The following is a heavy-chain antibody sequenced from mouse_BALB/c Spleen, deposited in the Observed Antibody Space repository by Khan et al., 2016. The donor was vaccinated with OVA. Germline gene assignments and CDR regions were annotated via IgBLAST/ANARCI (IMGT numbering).Heavy chain of an antibody. D-gene: IGHD1-1*01. CDR1: GFTFSSYA. CDR3: VRDYYGSSYEDY. V-gene: IGHV5-9-3*01. Sequence: EVELVESGGTLVKPGGSLKLSCAASGFTFSSYAMSWVRQTPEKRLEWVATISSGGTYTYYPASVKGRFTISRDHAKKTLYLQMSSLRSEDTAMYYCVRDYYGSSYEDYWGQGTTLTVSS. CDR2: ISSGGTYT. J-gene: IGHJ2*01.